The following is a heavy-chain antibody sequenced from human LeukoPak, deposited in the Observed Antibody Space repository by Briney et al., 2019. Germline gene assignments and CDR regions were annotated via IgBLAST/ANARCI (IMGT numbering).Heavy chain of an antibody. CDR1: GYTFTGYY. J-gene: IGHJ3*02. V-gene: IGHV1-2*04. D-gene: IGHD1-26*01. Sequence: ASVKVSCKASGYTFTGYYMHWVRQAPGQGLEWMGWINPNSGGTNYAQKFQGWVTMTRDTSISTAYMELSRLRSDDTAVYYCARASMVGLVAAFDIWGQGTMVTVSS. CDR3: ARASMVGLVAAFDI. CDR2: INPNSGGT.